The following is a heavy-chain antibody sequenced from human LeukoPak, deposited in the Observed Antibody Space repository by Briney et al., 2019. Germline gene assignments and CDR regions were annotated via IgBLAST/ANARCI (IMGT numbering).Heavy chain of an antibody. CDR1: GXSFTSYC. V-gene: IGHV5-51*01. CDR3: ARQARGIVAPTNWFDP. J-gene: IGHJ5*02. D-gene: IGHD6-13*01. Sequence: GESLKISFKGSGXSFTSYCIGWVRQMPGKGLEWMGIIYPGDSDTRYSPSFQGQVTISADRSISTAYLQWSSLKASDTAMYYCARQARGIVAPTNWFDPWGQGTLVTVSS. CDR2: IYPGDSDT.